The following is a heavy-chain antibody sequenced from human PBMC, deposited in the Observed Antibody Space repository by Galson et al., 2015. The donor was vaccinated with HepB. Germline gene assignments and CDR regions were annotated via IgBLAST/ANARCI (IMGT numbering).Heavy chain of an antibody. Sequence: SLRLSCAASGFTFSSYGMHWVRQAPGKGLEWVAFIRYDGSNKYYADSVKGRFTISRDNSKNTLYLQMNSLRAEDTAVYYCAKVPYYYGSGSYHDYFDYWGQGTLVTVSS. CDR3: AKVPYYYGSGSYHDYFDY. D-gene: IGHD3-10*01. J-gene: IGHJ4*02. CDR1: GFTFSSYG. CDR2: IRYDGSNK. V-gene: IGHV3-30*02.